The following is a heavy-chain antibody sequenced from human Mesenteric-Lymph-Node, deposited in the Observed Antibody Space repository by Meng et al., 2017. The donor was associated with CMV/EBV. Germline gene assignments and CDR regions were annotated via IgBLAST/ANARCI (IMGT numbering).Heavy chain of an antibody. V-gene: IGHV4-59*01. CDR1: GGSISSYY. D-gene: IGHD3-9*01. CDR2: MYYSGST. Sequence: SETLSLTCTVSGGSISSYYCIWIRQPPGKGLEWIGYMYYSGSTNYNPSLKSRVTISVDTSKNQFSLKLSSVTAADTAVYYCARFVLRYFDWLTGKESNWFDPWGQGTLVTVSS. CDR3: ARFVLRYFDWLTGKESNWFDP. J-gene: IGHJ5*02.